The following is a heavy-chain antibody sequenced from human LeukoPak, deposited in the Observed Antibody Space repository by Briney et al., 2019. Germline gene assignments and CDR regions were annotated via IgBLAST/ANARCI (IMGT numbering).Heavy chain of an antibody. CDR1: GGTFSSYA. Sequence: VASVKVSCKASGGTFSSYAISWVRQAPGQGLEWMGGIIPIFGTANYAQKFQGRVTITTDESTSTAYMELSSLRSEDTAVYYCARDMRYCSSTSCYSLCLDVWGKGTTVTVSS. J-gene: IGHJ6*04. D-gene: IGHD2-2*01. CDR3: ARDMRYCSSTSCYSLCLDV. CDR2: IIPIFGTA. V-gene: IGHV1-69*05.